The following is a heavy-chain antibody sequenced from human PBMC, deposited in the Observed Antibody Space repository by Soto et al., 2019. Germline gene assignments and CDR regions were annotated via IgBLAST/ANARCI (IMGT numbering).Heavy chain of an antibody. CDR3: AMVDVYVTPSPQDV. CDR1: GYTFTRYG. D-gene: IGHD3-16*01. V-gene: IGHV1-18*01. CDR2: INTYNGNT. J-gene: IGHJ6*01. Sequence: QVQLVQSGAEVKNPGASVKVSCKASGYTFTRYGIGWARQAPGQGLEWMGWINTYNGNTNYAQNVQGRVTLTTDTSTSTAYMELRSLRSNDTAINYCAMVDVYVTPSPQDVW.